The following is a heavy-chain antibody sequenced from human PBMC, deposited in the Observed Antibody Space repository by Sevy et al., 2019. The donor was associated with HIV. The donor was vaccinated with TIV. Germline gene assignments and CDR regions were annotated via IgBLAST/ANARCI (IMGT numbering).Heavy chain of an antibody. CDR3: ARGRGIAVAGGGYYSDY. V-gene: IGHV1-18*04. J-gene: IGHJ4*02. CDR2: ISTYNGKT. Sequence: ASVKVSCMASGYTFSRSVITWVRQAPGQGLEWMGWISTYNGKTNYAQKFQDRVTMTTDTSTNTAYMELRSLRPDDPAIYCWARGRGIAVAGGGYYSDYWGQGSLVTVSS. CDR1: GYTFSRSV. D-gene: IGHD6-19*01.